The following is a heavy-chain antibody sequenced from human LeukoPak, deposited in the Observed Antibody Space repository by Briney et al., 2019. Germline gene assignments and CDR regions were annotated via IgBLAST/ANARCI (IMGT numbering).Heavy chain of an antibody. CDR2: INWNGGST. J-gene: IGHJ4*02. D-gene: IGHD6-19*01. V-gene: IGHV3-20*04. CDR1: GGSISSYY. Sequence: RPSETLSLTCTVSGGSISSYYWSWVRQAPGKGLEWVSGINWNGGSTGYADSVKGRFTISRDNAKNSLYLQMNSLRAEDTALYYCARGSTGIAVAAYYWGQGTLVTVSS. CDR3: ARGSTGIAVAAYY.